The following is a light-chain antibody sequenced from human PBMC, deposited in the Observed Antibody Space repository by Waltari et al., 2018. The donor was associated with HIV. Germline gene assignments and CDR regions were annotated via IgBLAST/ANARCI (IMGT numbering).Light chain of an antibody. J-gene: IGKJ1*01. CDR3: QQYYSSLPT. Sequence: DIVMSQSPEALLGSVGERPATNCKASQSVLDSSNNKNCLGWYQQTPGQPPKLIIYCASTRETGVPDRFSGGGSGTDFNLTISSLQAEDVAVYYCQQYYSSLPTFGQGTKVESK. V-gene: IGKV4-1*01. CDR1: QSVLDSSNNKNC. CDR2: CAS.